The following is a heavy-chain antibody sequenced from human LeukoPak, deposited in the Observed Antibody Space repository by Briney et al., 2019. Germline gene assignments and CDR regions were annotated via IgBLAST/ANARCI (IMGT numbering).Heavy chain of an antibody. J-gene: IGHJ4*02. CDR3: AKDWSGYYTGRTAYYFDY. V-gene: IGHV3-23*01. Sequence: GGSLRLFCAASGFTFSSYAMSWVRQAPGKGLEWVSAISGSGGSTYYADSVKGRFTISRDNSKNTLYLQMNSLRAEDTAVYYCAKDWSGYYTGRTAYYFDYWGQGTLVTVSS. CDR2: ISGSGGST. D-gene: IGHD3-3*01. CDR1: GFTFSSYA.